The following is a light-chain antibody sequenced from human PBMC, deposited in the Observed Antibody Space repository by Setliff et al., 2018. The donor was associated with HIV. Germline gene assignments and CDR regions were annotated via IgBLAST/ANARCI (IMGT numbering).Light chain of an antibody. CDR2: EVT. J-gene: IGLJ1*01. CDR3: CSYVGGYF. V-gene: IGLV2-23*02. Sequence: QSALTQPASVSGSPGQSITISCTGTSSDVGRYNTVSWYQQHPGKAPTLMIYEVTKRPSGISDRFSASKSGNTASLTISGIQAEDEADYYCCSYVGGYFFGTGTKVTVL. CDR1: SSDVGRYNT.